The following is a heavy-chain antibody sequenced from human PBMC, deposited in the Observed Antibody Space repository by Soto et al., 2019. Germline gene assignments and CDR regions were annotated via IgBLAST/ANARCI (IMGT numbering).Heavy chain of an antibody. J-gene: IGHJ3*02. V-gene: IGHV4-59*08. CDR1: GGSISSYY. D-gene: IGHD6-13*01. Sequence: SETLSLTCTVSGGSISSYYWSRIRQPPGKGLEWIGYIYYSGSTNYNPSLKSRVTISVDTSKNQFSLKLSSVTAADTAVYYCASAGMTFIAAAGTGVGAFDIWGQGTMVTVSS. CDR2: IYYSGST. CDR3: ASAGMTFIAAAGTGVGAFDI.